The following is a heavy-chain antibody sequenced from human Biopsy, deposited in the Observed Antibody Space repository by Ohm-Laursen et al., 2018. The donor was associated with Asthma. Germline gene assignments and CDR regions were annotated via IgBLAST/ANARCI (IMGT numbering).Heavy chain of an antibody. CDR3: ARTYYDFLTGQVNDAFDI. Sequence: ASVKVSCKASGYTFIHFAIHWVRQAPGHRLEWMGWINAGVGNTKYSQKFQGRVTITRDTSASTAYMELSSLRSEDTAVYYCARTYYDFLTGQVNDAFDIWGQGTLVTVSS. CDR1: GYTFIHFA. V-gene: IGHV1-3*01. D-gene: IGHD3-9*01. J-gene: IGHJ3*02. CDR2: INAGVGNT.